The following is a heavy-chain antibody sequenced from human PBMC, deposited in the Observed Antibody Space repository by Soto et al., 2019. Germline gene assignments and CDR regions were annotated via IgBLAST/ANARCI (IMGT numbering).Heavy chain of an antibody. CDR2: IIPIFGSP. J-gene: IGHJ5*02. V-gene: IGHV1-69*01. CDR1: GGIFDSYG. D-gene: IGHD3-3*01. Sequence: QVQLVQSGAEVKKPGSSVKVSCTTSGGIFDSYGLSWVRQAPGKGPEWMGQIIPIFGSPKYAQKFQGRLTISADESTNTAYMELSSLTSEDTAMYYCAREKFSNFFDPWGQGTQVTVSS. CDR3: AREKFSNFFDP.